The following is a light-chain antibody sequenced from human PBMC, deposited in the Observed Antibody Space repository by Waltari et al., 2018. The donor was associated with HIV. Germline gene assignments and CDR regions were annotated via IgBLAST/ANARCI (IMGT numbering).Light chain of an antibody. CDR2: EVT. CDR3: SSYTTSSTWV. Sequence: QSTLTQPPSVSGSLGQSVTIACSGHSSDIGSYNRVSWYQQPPGTAPKLIIYEVTNRPSGVAVRFSGSKSGNTASLTISGLQAEDEADYYCSSYTTSSTWVFGGGTQLTVL. V-gene: IGLV2-18*02. CDR1: SSDIGSYNR. J-gene: IGLJ3*02.